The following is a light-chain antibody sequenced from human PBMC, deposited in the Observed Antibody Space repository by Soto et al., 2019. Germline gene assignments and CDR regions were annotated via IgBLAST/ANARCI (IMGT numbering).Light chain of an antibody. V-gene: IGKV1-39*01. CDR1: QSISNY. Sequence: DIQMAQSPSSLSASVGDSVTITCRASQSISNYLNWYQQKPGKAPKLLIYAASKLQSGVPSRFGGSGSGTEFTLTISSLQREDFATYYCQQSYSTVGRTFGQGTKVEIK. J-gene: IGKJ1*01. CDR3: QQSYSTVGRT. CDR2: AAS.